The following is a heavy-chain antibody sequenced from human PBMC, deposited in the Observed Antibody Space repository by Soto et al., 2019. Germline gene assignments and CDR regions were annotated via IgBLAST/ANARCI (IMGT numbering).Heavy chain of an antibody. V-gene: IGHV1-69*06. D-gene: IGHD3-3*01. CDR1: GGTFSSYA. J-gene: IGHJ3*02. CDR2: IIPIFGTA. CDR3: ARVRGAHYDFWSGYRTGAFDI. Sequence: SVKVSCKASGGTFSSYAISWVRQAPGQGLEWMGGIIPIFGTANYAQKFQGRVTITADKSTSTAYMELSSLRSEDTAVYYCARVRGAHYDFWSGYRTGAFDIWGQGTMVTVS.